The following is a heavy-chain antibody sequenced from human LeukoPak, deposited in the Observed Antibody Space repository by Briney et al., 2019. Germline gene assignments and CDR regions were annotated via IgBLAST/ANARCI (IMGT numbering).Heavy chain of an antibody. CDR1: GFIFTNYG. D-gene: IGHD1-26*01. Sequence: GGSLRLSCAASGFIFTNYGMHWGRQAPGKGLEWGAIISFDGRIEYYVDSVKGRFTISRDKSKNTLYLQMNSLRPEDTAVYYCAKERASMGADAFDIWGQGTMVTVSS. CDR3: AKERASMGADAFDI. V-gene: IGHV3-30*18. J-gene: IGHJ3*02. CDR2: ISFDGRIE.